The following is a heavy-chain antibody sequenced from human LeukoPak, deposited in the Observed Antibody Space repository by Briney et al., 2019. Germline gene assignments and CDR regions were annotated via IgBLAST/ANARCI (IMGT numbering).Heavy chain of an antibody. D-gene: IGHD6-13*01. V-gene: IGHV3-30*02. Sequence: PGGSLRLSCVASGFTFSRYGMHWVRQAPGKGLEWVAFIRYDGSNKYYADSVKGRFTFSRDNSKSTLYLQMNSLRAEDTAVYYCAKVSSSWDNDAFDIWGQGTMVTVSS. J-gene: IGHJ3*02. CDR1: GFTFSRYG. CDR3: AKVSSSWDNDAFDI. CDR2: IRYDGSNK.